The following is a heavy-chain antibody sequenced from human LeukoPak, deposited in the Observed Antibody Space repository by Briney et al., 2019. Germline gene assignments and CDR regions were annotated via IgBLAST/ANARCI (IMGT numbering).Heavy chain of an antibody. CDR3: AREGPRGGGNWAHDACDM. CDR2: IYYTGST. Sequence: SETLSLTCAVSGGSISSYYWSWIRQPPGKGLEWIGYIYYTGSTYYNPSLKSRVTISVDTSKNQLSLKLSSVTAADTAVYYCAREGPRGGGNWAHDACDMWGQGTMVTVSS. V-gene: IGHV4-59*01. J-gene: IGHJ3*02. CDR1: GGSISSYY. D-gene: IGHD1-1*01.